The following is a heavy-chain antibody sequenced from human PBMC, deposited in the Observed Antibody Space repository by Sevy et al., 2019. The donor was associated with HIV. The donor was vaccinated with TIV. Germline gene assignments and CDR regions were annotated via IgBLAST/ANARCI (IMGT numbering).Heavy chain of an antibody. CDR1: GVTFTSYG. V-gene: IGHV3-30*18. Sequence: GESLKISCAASGVTFTSYGVHWVRQAPGKGLDWVAIMSYDGGNKYYAASVKGRFTISRDNSQNTVYLQMNSLRAEDTALYYCAKALGDCSGGSCYSAAYYYYGMDVWGQGTTVTVSS. J-gene: IGHJ6*02. CDR3: AKALGDCSGGSCYSAAYYYYGMDV. CDR2: MSYDGGNK. D-gene: IGHD2-15*01.